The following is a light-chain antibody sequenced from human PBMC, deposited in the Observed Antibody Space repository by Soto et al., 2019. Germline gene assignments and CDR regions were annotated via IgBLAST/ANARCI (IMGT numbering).Light chain of an antibody. J-gene: IGKJ1*01. CDR1: QSISIF. Sequence: DIQMTQSPSSLSASLGDTVTITCRASQSISIFLNWYQQKPGKAPKLLIYDASNLQSGVSSRFSGSGSGTDFTLTIRSLQPEDFAAYCCQQGYRTPRTFGQGTRVETK. CDR2: DAS. CDR3: QQGYRTPRT. V-gene: IGKV1-39*01.